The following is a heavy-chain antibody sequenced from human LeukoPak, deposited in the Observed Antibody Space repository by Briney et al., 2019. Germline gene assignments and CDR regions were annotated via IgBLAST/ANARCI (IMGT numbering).Heavy chain of an antibody. J-gene: IGHJ4*02. CDR1: GFTFQTFG. D-gene: IGHD3-10*01. CDR3: ARGMRMVRGVTFDY. CDR2: ISFDGGNK. Sequence: PGGSLRLSCAVSGFTFQTFGIHWVRQTPGKGLEWVALISFDGGNKYYTDSVKGRFTISRDNSKNTLYLQMDSLRVEDTAVYYCARGMRMVRGVTFDYWGQGTLVTVSS. V-gene: IGHV3-30*03.